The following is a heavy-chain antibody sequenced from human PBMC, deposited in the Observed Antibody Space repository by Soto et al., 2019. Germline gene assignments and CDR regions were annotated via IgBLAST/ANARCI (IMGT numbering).Heavy chain of an antibody. J-gene: IGHJ6*02. CDR2: IDWNDDR. CDR1: GFSLTTTGVH. Sequence: QITLKESGPTLVKPAQTLTLTCTFSGFSLTTTGVHVAWIRQPPGKALEWLALIDWNDDRRYSPSLKTRLTITKDTSKNQVVLTVTNMVPVDTATYYCTHLNPFHYFYGFDVWGHGTTVTVSS. CDR3: THLNPFHYFYGFDV. V-gene: IGHV2-5*01.